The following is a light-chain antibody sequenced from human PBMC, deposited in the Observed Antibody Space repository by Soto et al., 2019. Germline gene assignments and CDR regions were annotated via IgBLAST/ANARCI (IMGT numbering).Light chain of an antibody. V-gene: IGLV2-23*01. J-gene: IGLJ1*01. CDR1: ISDIGSYNL. Sequence: QSALTQPSSVSGSRGQSITISCTGTISDIGSYNLVSWYQQHPGEAPKLMIYEGSKRPSGVSNRFSGSKSGNTASLTISGLQADDEAEYYCCSYAGSRTADYVCRTGTKVTVL. CDR2: EGS. CDR3: CSYAGSRTADYV.